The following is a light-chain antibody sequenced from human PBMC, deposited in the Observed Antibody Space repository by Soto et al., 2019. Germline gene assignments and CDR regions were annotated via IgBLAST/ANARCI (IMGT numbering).Light chain of an antibody. CDR3: VQRTTWPWT. CDR2: DAS. CDR1: QSVSVH. V-gene: IGKV3-11*01. Sequence: EIVLTQSPGTLSLSPGERPTLSCRASQSVSVHLAWYQQKPGQAPRLLIYDASNRATGIPARFSGSGSGTDFTLTISSLEPEDFAVYHCVQRTTWPWTCGQGSKVEIK. J-gene: IGKJ1*01.